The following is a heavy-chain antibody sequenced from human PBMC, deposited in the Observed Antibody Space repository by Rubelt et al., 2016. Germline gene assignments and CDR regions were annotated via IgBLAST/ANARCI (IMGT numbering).Heavy chain of an antibody. D-gene: IGHD6-13*01. CDR1: GYTFTGYY. CDR3: ARDATSIAAAGSFDY. CDR2: INPNSGGT. V-gene: IGHV1-2*02. J-gene: IGHJ4*02. Sequence: QVQLVQSGAEVKKPGASVKVSCKASGYTFTGYYMHWVRQAPGQGLEWMGWINPNSGGTNYAQKFQGRVTMTRDTSISTAYMELSRLRSDDTAVYYCARDATSIAAAGSFDYWGQGTLVTVSS.